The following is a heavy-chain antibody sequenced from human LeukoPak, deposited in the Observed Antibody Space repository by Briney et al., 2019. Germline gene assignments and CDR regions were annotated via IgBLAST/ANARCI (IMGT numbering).Heavy chain of an antibody. V-gene: IGHV4-34*01. Sequence: SETLSLTCAVYGWSFSGYYWTWIRQTPEKGLEWIGEMNRSGSTNYNPSLKSGVTISVDASKTQFSLELSSVTAADTAVYYCARGRQDVTMIVVVMTAVSYYLDVWGKGTTVTVS. J-gene: IGHJ6*03. CDR3: ARGRQDVTMIVVVMTAVSYYLDV. D-gene: IGHD3-22*01. CDR1: GWSFSGYY. CDR2: MNRSGST.